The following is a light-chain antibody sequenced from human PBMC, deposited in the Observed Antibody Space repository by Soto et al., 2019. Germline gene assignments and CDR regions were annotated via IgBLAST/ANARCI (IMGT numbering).Light chain of an antibody. Sequence: EIVLTQSPGTLSLSPGERATLSCRASQSVSSSYLSWFQQRPGQAPRLLIYGASSRATDNPDRFSGSGSGTDFTLTISRLEPEDFAVYYCQHYGRSPPYTFGQGTKLEIK. CDR3: QHYGRSPPYT. J-gene: IGKJ2*01. V-gene: IGKV3-20*01. CDR2: GAS. CDR1: QSVSSSY.